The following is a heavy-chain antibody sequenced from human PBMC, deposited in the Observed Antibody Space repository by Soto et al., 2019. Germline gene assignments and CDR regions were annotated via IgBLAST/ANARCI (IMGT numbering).Heavy chain of an antibody. CDR2: ISAHNGNT. CDR3: ARGRYGDY. V-gene: IGHV1-18*01. J-gene: IGHJ4*02. D-gene: IGHD1-1*01. Sequence: QVHLVQSGAEVKKPGASVKVSCQGAGYAFTTYGITWVRQAPGQGLEWMGWISAHNGNTNYAPKLQVRVTGTRDTATSTAYMELRSLRYDDTAVYYCARGRYGDYWGQGALVTVSS. CDR1: GYAFTTYG.